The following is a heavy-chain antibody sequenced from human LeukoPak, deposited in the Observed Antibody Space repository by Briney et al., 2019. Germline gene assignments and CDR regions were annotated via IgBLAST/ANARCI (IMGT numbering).Heavy chain of an antibody. CDR1: GFTFSNYA. Sequence: PGGSLRLSCAASGFTFSNYAMSWVRQAPGKGLEWVSALSGSGSTTYYADSVKGRFTISRDNSKNTLYLQMHSLRAEDTAVYYCAKAPPPYCSGGSCFDAFDIWGQGTMVTVSS. D-gene: IGHD2-15*01. CDR2: LSGSGSTT. V-gene: IGHV3-23*01. CDR3: AKAPPPYCSGGSCFDAFDI. J-gene: IGHJ3*02.